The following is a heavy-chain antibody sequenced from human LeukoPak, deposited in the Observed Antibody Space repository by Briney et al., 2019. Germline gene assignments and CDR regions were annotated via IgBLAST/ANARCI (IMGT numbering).Heavy chain of an antibody. CDR2: IIPIFGTA. Sequence: SVKVSCKASGYTFTSYAISWVRQAPGQGLEWVGGIIPIFGTANYAQKFQGRVTITTDESTSTAYMELSSLRSEDTAVYYCARDRRELRYGGHFDYWGQGTLVTVSS. CDR1: GYTFTSYA. D-gene: IGHD1-7*01. J-gene: IGHJ4*02. V-gene: IGHV1-69*05. CDR3: ARDRRELRYGGHFDY.